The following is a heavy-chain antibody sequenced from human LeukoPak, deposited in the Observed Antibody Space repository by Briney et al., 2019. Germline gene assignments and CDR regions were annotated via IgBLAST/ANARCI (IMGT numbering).Heavy chain of an antibody. CDR2: IKHDGSEA. V-gene: IGHV3-7*04. CDR1: EFTFNRYW. D-gene: IGHD3-10*01. Sequence: GGTLRLSCAASEFTFNRYWMSWVRHAPGKGLEWVANIKHDGSEAHYVDSVKGRFSISRDNAKNSLSLQMNSLNVDDTGVYFCTRDALFGSGRTHLDFWSQGTLVSVSS. CDR3: TRDALFGSGRTHLDF. J-gene: IGHJ4*02.